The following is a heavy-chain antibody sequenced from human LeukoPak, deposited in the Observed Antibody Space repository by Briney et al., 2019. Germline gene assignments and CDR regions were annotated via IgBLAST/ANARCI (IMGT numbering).Heavy chain of an antibody. CDR1: GYSFGDYG. CDR3: ARDDSGAKVDIDY. CDR2: ISAYNGNR. Sequence: ASLKVSCKASGYSFGDYGFSWVRQAPGQGLEWLGWISAYNGNRNYAQKVEGRVTMTTDTSTSTAYLELRGLRPDDTAVYYCARDDSGAKVDIDYWGQGTLLIVSS. D-gene: IGHD5-12*01. J-gene: IGHJ4*02. V-gene: IGHV1-18*01.